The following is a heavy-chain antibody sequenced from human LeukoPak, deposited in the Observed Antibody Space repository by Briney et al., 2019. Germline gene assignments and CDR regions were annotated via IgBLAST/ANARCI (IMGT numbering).Heavy chain of an antibody. J-gene: IGHJ3*02. CDR3: ARDPQSSIAAGAFDI. D-gene: IGHD6-6*01. V-gene: IGHV1-46*01. Sequence: GASVKVSCKASGYTFTSYYMHWVRQAPGQGLEWMGIINPSGGGTSYAQKFQGRVTMTRDTSTSTVYMELSSLRSEDTAVYYCARDPQSSIAAGAFDIWGQGTMVTVSS. CDR2: INPSGGGT. CDR1: GYTFTSYY.